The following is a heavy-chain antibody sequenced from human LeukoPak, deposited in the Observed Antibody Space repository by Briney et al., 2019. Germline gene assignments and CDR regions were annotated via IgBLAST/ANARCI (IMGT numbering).Heavy chain of an antibody. CDR2: INHSGST. V-gene: IGHV4-34*01. CDR1: GGSFSGYY. D-gene: IGHD2-2*01. J-gene: IGHJ4*02. Sequence: SETLSLTCAVYGGSFSGYYWSWIRQPPGKGLEWIGEINHSGSTNYNPSLKSRVTISVDTSKSQFSLKLSSVTAADTAVYYCAREGVSYCSSTSCPLGYWGQGTLVTVSS. CDR3: AREGVSYCSSTSCPLGY.